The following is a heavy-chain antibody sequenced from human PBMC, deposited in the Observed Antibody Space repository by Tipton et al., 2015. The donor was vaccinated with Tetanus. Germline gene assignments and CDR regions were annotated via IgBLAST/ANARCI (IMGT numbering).Heavy chain of an antibody. V-gene: IGHV5-51*01. Sequence: VQLVQSGGEVKKPGESLKISCKGSGYIFNNYWIGWVRQKPGKGLEWMGIIYPGDSDTRYGPSFQGQVTISVDKSINTAYLQWSSLKASDTSMFYCARAHCTDGVCNFDFWGQGALVTVA. CDR2: IYPGDSDT. D-gene: IGHD2-8*01. CDR3: ARAHCTDGVCNFDF. CDR1: GYIFNNYW. J-gene: IGHJ4*02.